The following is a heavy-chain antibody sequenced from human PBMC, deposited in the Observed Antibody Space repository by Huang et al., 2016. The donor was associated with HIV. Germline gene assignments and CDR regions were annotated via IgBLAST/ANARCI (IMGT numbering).Heavy chain of an antibody. J-gene: IGHJ3*02. CDR3: ARHMDCSSSSCLAGGHERGPFDM. D-gene: IGHD2-2*01. CDR2: IDYSGST. Sequence: QLQLQESGPGLVKPSETLSLTCSVSGGSISSSSYYWGWIRQPPVKGLEWVGSIDYSGSTIYNPSLKSRVTMSVETAKNQFSLRLSSVTAADTSVYYCARHMDCSSSSCLAGGHERGPFDMWGQGTMVTVSS. V-gene: IGHV4-39*01. CDR1: GGSISSSSYY.